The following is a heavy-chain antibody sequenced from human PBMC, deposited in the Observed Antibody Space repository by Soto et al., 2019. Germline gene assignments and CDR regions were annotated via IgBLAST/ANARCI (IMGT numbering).Heavy chain of an antibody. CDR1: GYSFTSYW. J-gene: IGHJ5*02. CDR3: ARRTIFGVVTNNWFDP. CDR2: IDPSDSYT. V-gene: IGHV5-10-1*01. D-gene: IGHD3-3*01. Sequence: PGESLKISCKGSGYSFTSYWISWVRQMPGKGLEWMGRIDPSDSYTNYSPSFQGHVTISADKSISTAYLQWSSLKASDTAMYYCARRTIFGVVTNNWFDPWGQGTLVTAPQ.